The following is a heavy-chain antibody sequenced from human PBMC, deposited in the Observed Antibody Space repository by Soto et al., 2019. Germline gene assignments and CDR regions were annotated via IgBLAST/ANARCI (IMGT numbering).Heavy chain of an antibody. Sequence: SETLSLTCPVSGGSISSNYWSWIRQPPGKGLEWIGYIYYSGTTNYNPSLKSRVTISVDTSKNQFSLKLTSVTAADTAMYYCARHGRGSGWLTFDYWGQGTLVTVSS. J-gene: IGHJ4*02. V-gene: IGHV4-59*08. D-gene: IGHD6-19*01. CDR3: ARHGRGSGWLTFDY. CDR2: IYYSGTT. CDR1: GGSISSNY.